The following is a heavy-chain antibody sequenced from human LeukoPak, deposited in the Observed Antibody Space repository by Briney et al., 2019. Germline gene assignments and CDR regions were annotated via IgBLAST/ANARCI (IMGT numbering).Heavy chain of an antibody. D-gene: IGHD3-9*01. CDR2: ISGSGGST. J-gene: IGHJ4*02. V-gene: IGHV3-23*01. Sequence: GGSLRLSCAASGFTFSSYAMGWVRQAPGKGLEWVSAISGSGGSTYYADSVKGRFTISRDNSKNTLYLQMNSLRAEDTAVYYCAKDSFDILTGPFDYWGQGTLVTVSS. CDR3: AKDSFDILTGPFDY. CDR1: GFTFSSYA.